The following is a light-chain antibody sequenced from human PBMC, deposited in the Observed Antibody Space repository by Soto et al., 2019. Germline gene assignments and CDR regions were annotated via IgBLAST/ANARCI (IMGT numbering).Light chain of an antibody. J-gene: IGKJ1*01. Sequence: VMTQSPLSLPVTPGQPASISCRASQTLRSGYLAWYQHKPGQAPRLLIYDVSSRTTGIPDRFSGSGSGTDFTLTISRLEPEDFAVYYCQQYGSSPRAFGQGTKVDIK. CDR2: DVS. V-gene: IGKV3-20*01. CDR1: QTLRSGY. CDR3: QQYGSSPRA.